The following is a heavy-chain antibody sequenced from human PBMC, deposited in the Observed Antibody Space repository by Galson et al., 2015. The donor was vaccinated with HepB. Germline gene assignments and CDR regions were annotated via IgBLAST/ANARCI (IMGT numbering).Heavy chain of an antibody. V-gene: IGHV3-74*01. CDR2: IDTDGIST. D-gene: IGHD3-22*01. Sequence: SLRLSCAASGFTFSYYRMHWVRQAPGKGLVWVSRIDTDGISTSYADSVKGRFTVSRDNAKHTLYLQMNSLRAEDTALYYCARDHDVSGYYSAFDIWGQGTMVTVSS. CDR3: ARDHDVSGYYSAFDI. CDR1: GFTFSYYR. J-gene: IGHJ3*02.